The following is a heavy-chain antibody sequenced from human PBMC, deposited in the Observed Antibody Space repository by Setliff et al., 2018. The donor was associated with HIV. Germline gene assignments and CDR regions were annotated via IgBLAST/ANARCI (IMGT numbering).Heavy chain of an antibody. D-gene: IGHD6-6*01. CDR3: ARRDYSSSSPPFDY. J-gene: IGHJ4*02. Sequence: SETLSLTCTVSGGSISSCSYHWGWRPQPPGKGLGWIGTIYYSGSTYSNPSLKSRVTMSVDTAKNQFSLKLISVTAADTAVYYCARRDYSSSSPPFDYWGQGTLVTVSS. CDR1: GGSISSCSYH. CDR2: IYYSGST. V-gene: IGHV4-39*01.